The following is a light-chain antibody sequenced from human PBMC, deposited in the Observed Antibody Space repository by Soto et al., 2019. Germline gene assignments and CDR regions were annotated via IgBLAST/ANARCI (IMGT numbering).Light chain of an antibody. CDR1: SRDIGNYNY. CDR3: TSYTTSSTLV. J-gene: IGLJ2*01. CDR2: DVS. V-gene: IGLV2-14*01. Sequence: QSALTQPASVSGSPGQSITISCAGTSRDIGNYNYVSWYQQYPGKAPKIMIYDVSSRPSGVSSRFSGSKSGNTASLTISGLQAEDEADYYCTSYTTSSTLVFGGGTKLTVL.